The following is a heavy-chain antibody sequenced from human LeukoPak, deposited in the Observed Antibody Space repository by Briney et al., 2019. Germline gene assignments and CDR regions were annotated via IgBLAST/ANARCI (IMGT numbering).Heavy chain of an antibody. CDR3: VVVSYCAVDCYDY. D-gene: IGHD2-21*01. CDR1: GCTFTNYA. Sequence: PGGSLRLSCAASGCTFTNYAMSWVRQAPGKGLEWVSAISGSGGRTYYADSVRGRFTISRDNSKSTVYVQMSSLRAEDTAVYFCVVVSYCAVDCYDYWGQGTLVTVSS. CDR2: ISGSGGRT. J-gene: IGHJ4*02. V-gene: IGHV3-23*01.